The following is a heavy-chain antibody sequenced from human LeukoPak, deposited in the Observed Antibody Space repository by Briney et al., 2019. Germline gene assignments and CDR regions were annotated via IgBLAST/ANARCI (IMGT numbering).Heavy chain of an antibody. J-gene: IGHJ4*02. CDR3: AREVTMVRGETHNYFDY. V-gene: IGHV1-2*02. Sequence: ASVKVSCTASGYTFTGYYMHWVRQAPGQGLEWMGWINPNSGGTNYAQKFQGRVTMTRDTSISTAYMELSRLRSDDTAVYYCAREVTMVRGETHNYFDYWGQGTLVTVSS. D-gene: IGHD3-10*01. CDR1: GYTFTGYY. CDR2: INPNSGGT.